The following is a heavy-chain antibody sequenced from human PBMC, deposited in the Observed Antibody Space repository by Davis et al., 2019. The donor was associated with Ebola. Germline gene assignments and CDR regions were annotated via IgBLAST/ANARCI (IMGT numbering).Heavy chain of an antibody. Sequence: GGSLRLSCAASGFTFSSYSMNWVRQAPGKGLEWVPSLSSSSSYIYYADSVKGRFTISRDNAKNSLYLQMNSLRAEDTAVYYCARDLGIAARRGGFDYWGQGTLVTVSS. CDR2: LSSSSSYI. CDR1: GFTFSSYS. D-gene: IGHD6-6*01. J-gene: IGHJ4*02. V-gene: IGHV3-21*01. CDR3: ARDLGIAARRGGFDY.